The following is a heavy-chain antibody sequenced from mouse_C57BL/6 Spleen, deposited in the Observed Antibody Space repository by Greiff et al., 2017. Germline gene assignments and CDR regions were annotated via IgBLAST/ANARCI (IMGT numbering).Heavy chain of an antibody. V-gene: IGHV14-3*01. D-gene: IGHD3-3*01. J-gene: IGHJ4*01. CDR1: GFTITNSY. CDR3: TRDSGYGCGMDY. Sequence: VQLKESVAELVRPGASVKFSCTASGFTITNSYMHWVKQRPEQGLEWIGRIDPANGNTKYAPKFQGNVTATADTSSNTAYLKRSSLTSEDTALCYCTRDSGYGCGMDYWGQGTTVTVSS. CDR2: IDPANGNT.